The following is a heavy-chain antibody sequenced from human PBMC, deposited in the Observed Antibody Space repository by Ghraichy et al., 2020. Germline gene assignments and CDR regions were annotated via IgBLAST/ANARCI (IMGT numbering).Heavy chain of an antibody. CDR2: IRYTGST. D-gene: IGHD3-9*01. CDR3: ARLVDGRVYFDL. CDR1: DGSINSGGYY. J-gene: IGHJ2*01. Sequence: TLSLTCIVSDGSINSGGYYWSWIRQHPGKGLEWIGYIRYTGSTYYNPSLKSRVTISADTSKNEFSLNLSSVTAADTAVYYCARLVDGRVYFDLWGRGTLVTVSS. V-gene: IGHV4-31*03.